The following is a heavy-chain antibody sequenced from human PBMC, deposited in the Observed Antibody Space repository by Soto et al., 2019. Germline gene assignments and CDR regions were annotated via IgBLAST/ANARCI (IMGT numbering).Heavy chain of an antibody. CDR2: IYYSGST. J-gene: IGHJ5*02. D-gene: IGHD3-16*01. CDR1: GVSITNAGDY. V-gene: IGHV4-31*03. Sequence: QVQLQESGPGLVKPSQTLSLTCTVSGVSITNAGDYWCWLRQHPGKALEWIGYIYYSGSTYYNPSLKSRVTISVDTSKNHFSLKLSSVTAADTAVYYCARTFGNNWFDPWGQGTLVTVSS. CDR3: ARTFGNNWFDP.